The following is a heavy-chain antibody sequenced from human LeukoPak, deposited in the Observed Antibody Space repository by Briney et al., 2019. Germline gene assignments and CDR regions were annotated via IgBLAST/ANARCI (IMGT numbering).Heavy chain of an antibody. CDR3: ARVSVGACSSTSCYTVWFDP. CDR1: GYTFTSYD. V-gene: IGHV1-18*01. D-gene: IGHD2-2*02. J-gene: IGHJ5*02. CDR2: ISAYNGNT. Sequence: ASVKVSCKASGYTFTSYDISWVRQAPGQGLEWMGWISAYNGNTNYAQKLQGRVTMTTDTSTSTAYMELRSLRSDDTAVYYCARVSVGACSSTSCYTVWFDPWGQGTLVTVSS.